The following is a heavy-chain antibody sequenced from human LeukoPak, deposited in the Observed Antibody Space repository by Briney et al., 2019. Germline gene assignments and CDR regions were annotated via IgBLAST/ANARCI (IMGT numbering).Heavy chain of an antibody. CDR2: IYYSGST. J-gene: IGHJ3*01. Sequence: SETLSLTCTVSGGSISSSSYYWGWIRQPPGKGLEWIGSIYYSGSTYYHPSLKSRVTISVDTSKNQFSLQLGSVTAAGTAVYYCARSDGYGLVGIWGQGTMVTVSS. CDR3: ARSDGYGLVGI. V-gene: IGHV4-39*01. D-gene: IGHD3-10*01. CDR1: GGSISSSSYY.